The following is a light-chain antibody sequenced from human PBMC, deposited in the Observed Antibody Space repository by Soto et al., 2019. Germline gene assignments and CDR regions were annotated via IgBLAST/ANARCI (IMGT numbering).Light chain of an antibody. CDR1: QSISSY. V-gene: IGKV1-39*01. Sequence: DIQMTQSPSSLSASVGDRVTITCRASQSISSYLNWYQQKPGKAPKVLIYAASTLQSGVPSRFSGSGAGTHFPLTISSLQPENFATYFCQQSYTTPFTFGPGTKVDIK. CDR2: AAS. CDR3: QQSYTTPFT. J-gene: IGKJ3*01.